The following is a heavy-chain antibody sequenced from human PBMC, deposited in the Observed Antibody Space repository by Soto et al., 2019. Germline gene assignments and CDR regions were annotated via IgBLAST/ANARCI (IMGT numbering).Heavy chain of an antibody. V-gene: IGHV3-23*01. J-gene: IGHJ3*02. CDR3: AKDRCSSTSCRLFPTNQGTGI. CDR2: IVGSGDST. D-gene: IGHD2-2*01. CDR1: GFNFGSYA. Sequence: PGGSLRLSSTASGFNFGSYAMSWVRQAPGKGLEWVSAIVGSGDSTYYAESVKGRFTISRDNSKDTLNLQMNSLRAEDTAVYYCAKDRCSSTSCRLFPTNQGTGILGQGTMVTVSS.